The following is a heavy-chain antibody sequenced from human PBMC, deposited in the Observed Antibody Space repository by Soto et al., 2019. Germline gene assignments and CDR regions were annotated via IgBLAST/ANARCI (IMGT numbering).Heavy chain of an antibody. Sequence: EVQLVESGGGLVQPGGSLRLSCAASGFTFSSYWMSWVRQAPGKRLEWVANIKQDGSEKYYVDSVKGRFTISRDNAKNSLYLQMNSLRAEDTAVYYCARVTGGVVPAAQRYYYFDYWGQGTLVTVSS. CDR2: IKQDGSEK. J-gene: IGHJ4*02. CDR1: GFTFSSYW. D-gene: IGHD2-2*01. V-gene: IGHV3-7*01. CDR3: ARVTGGVVPAAQRYYYFDY.